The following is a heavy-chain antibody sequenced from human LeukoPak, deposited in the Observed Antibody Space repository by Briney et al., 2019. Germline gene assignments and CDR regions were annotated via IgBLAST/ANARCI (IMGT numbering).Heavy chain of an antibody. CDR2: IRYDGSNK. CDR3: AHRDYGSGSPRY. V-gene: IGHV3-30*02. CDR1: GFTFSSYG. J-gene: IGHJ4*02. D-gene: IGHD3-10*01. Sequence: GRSLRLSCAASGFTFSSYGMHWVRQAPGKGLEWVAFIRYDGSNKYYADSVKGRFTISRGNSKNTLYLQMNGLRAEDTAVYYCAHRDYGSGSPRYWGQGTLVTVSS.